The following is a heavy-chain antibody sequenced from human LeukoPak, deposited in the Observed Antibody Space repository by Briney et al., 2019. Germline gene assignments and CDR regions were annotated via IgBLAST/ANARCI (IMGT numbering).Heavy chain of an antibody. D-gene: IGHD1-1*01. V-gene: IGHV1-2*02. J-gene: IGHJ4*02. CDR1: GYTFTAYY. CDR2: INPKNGGT. CDR3: ARSQGEVLLPLDS. Sequence: ASVTVSCKASGYTFTAYYVHWVRQAPGQGLEWMGWINPKNGGTNHAQKFQGRVAMTRDTSISTAYMELSRLRSDDTAVYYCARSQGEVLLPLDSWGQGTLVTVSS.